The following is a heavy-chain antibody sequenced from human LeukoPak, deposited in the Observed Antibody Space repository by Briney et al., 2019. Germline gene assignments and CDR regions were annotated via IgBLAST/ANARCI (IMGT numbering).Heavy chain of an antibody. J-gene: IGHJ4*02. Sequence: KHGESLKISCKGSGYSFTNYWIGWVRQMPGKGLEWMGTIYPVDSSTRYSPSFQGQVTISADKSISTAYLQWSSLKATDTAMYYCARPYYYDSSGYYVAYWGQGTLVTVSS. D-gene: IGHD3-22*01. V-gene: IGHV5-51*01. CDR3: ARPYYYDSSGYYVAY. CDR1: GYSFTNYW. CDR2: IYPVDSST.